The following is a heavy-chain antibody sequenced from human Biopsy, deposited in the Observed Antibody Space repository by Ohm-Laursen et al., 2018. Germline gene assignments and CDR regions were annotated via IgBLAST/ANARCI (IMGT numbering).Heavy chain of an antibody. CDR3: ARGEGSSWFDP. CDR2: IIPIPNVA. Sequence: SVKVSCKVSSYTFTDYNVHWMRQAPGQGLEWMGGIIPIPNVATYAQKFQGRITITADESTSTAYMELSSLTSDDTAVYFCARGEGSSWFDPWGHGTLVTVSS. D-gene: IGHD1-26*01. V-gene: IGHV1-69*10. J-gene: IGHJ5*02. CDR1: SYTFTDYN.